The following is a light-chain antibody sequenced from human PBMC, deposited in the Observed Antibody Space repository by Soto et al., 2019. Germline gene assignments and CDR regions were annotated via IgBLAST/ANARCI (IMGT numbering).Light chain of an antibody. CDR1: QSLSRSY. CDR2: GVS. J-gene: IGKJ2*01. Sequence: EIVLTQSPGTLSLSPGERVTLSCRASQSLSRSYLAWYQQRPGQAPSLLIYGVSNRATGLPDRFSGSGSGTDFTLTISRLEPEDFAVYYCQHYGSSPYTFGQGTKLEI. V-gene: IGKV3-20*01. CDR3: QHYGSSPYT.